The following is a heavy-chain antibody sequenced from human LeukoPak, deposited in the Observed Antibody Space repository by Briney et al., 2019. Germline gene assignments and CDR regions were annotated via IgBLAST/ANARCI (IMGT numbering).Heavy chain of an antibody. D-gene: IGHD5-24*01. J-gene: IGHJ4*02. Sequence: PGGSLRLSCAASGFTFSDYYMSWIRQAPGKGLEWISYISSSGNSVYYAGSVKGRFTISRDNSKNTLYLQMNSLRAEDTAVYYCAKVEMATIGSFDYWGQGTLVTVSS. CDR3: AKVEMATIGSFDY. V-gene: IGHV3-11*01. CDR1: GFTFSDYY. CDR2: ISSSGNSV.